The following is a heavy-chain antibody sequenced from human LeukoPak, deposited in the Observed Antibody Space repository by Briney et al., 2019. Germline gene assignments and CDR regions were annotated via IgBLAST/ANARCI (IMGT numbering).Heavy chain of an antibody. CDR1: AGSFSGYF. J-gene: IGHJ3*02. V-gene: IGHV4-34*01. CDR3: ARPVGATVFDI. CDR2: IGHSGST. D-gene: IGHD1-26*01. Sequence: TPSETLSLTCAVYAGSFSGYFWSWIRQPPGEGLEYIGEIGHSGSTKYNPSLKSRVTISVDTSKNQFSLKLSSVTAADTAVYYCARPVGATVFDIWGQGTMVTVSS.